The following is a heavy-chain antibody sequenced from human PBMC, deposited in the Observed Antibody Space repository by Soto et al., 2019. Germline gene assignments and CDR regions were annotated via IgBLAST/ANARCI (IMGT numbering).Heavy chain of an antibody. CDR2: ISAYNGNT. J-gene: IGHJ4*02. V-gene: IGHV1-18*01. CDR1: GYTFTSYG. CDR3: ARGFRYCSSTSCYFSPSDY. D-gene: IGHD2-2*01. Sequence: ASVKGSCKASGYTFTSYGISWVRQAPGQGLEWMGWISAYNGNTNYAQKLQGRVTMTTDTSTSTAYMELRSLRSDDTAVYYCARGFRYCSSTSCYFSPSDYWGQGTLVTVSS.